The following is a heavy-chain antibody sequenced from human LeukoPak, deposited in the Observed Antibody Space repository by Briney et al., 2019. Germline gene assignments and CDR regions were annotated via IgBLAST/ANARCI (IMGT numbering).Heavy chain of an antibody. CDR1: GGTFSSYA. V-gene: IGHV1-8*02. Sequence: GASVKVSCKASGGTFSSYAISWVRQATGQGLEWMGWMNPNSGNTGYAQKFQGRVTMTRNTSISTAYMELSSLRSEDTAVYYCARVGGFPNYYYYMDVWGKGTTVTISS. J-gene: IGHJ6*03. CDR2: MNPNSGNT. D-gene: IGHD3-10*01. CDR3: ARVGGFPNYYYYMDV.